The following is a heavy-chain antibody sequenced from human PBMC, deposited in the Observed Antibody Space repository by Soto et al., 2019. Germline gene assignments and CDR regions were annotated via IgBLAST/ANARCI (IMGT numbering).Heavy chain of an antibody. CDR1: GGSVSSGSYY. CDR2: IYDSGST. D-gene: IGHD2-21*01. V-gene: IGHV4-61*01. Sequence: FLTCTVSGGSVSSGSYYWIWIRQPPGKGLDWICYIYDSGSTSYNPXXKSRVPLXXDTSNNPFSLRLRPVTAAAPAFSSCARLVAYDQSLDPWCAGTLVTV. CDR3: ARLVAYDQSLDP. J-gene: IGHJ5*02.